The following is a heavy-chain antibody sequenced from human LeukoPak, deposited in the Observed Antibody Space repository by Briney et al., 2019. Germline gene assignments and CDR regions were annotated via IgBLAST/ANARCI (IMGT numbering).Heavy chain of an antibody. V-gene: IGHV3-23*01. D-gene: IGHD2-2*01. CDR2: IGSGGVDT. Sequence: GGSLRLSCGASGFIFGKYAMSWVRQAPGKGLEWVSGIGSGGVDTIYADSVKGRFTISRDNSKDTLSLRMGSLRADDTAIYFCARYLRDSGTSQVTLDHWGQGTLVIVSS. J-gene: IGHJ4*02. CDR1: GFIFGKYA. CDR3: ARYLRDSGTSQVTLDH.